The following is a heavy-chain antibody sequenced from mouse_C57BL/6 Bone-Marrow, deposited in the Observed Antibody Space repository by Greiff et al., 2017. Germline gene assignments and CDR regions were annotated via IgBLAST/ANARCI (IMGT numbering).Heavy chain of an antibody. CDR1: YTFSRRVH. J-gene: IGHJ4*01. D-gene: IGHD1-1*01. V-gene: IGHV1-87*01. CDR3: SEDSVVFDCVFTAVVDYAIVY. CDR2: GQGMEWIG. Sequence: QVQLKQSGPELARPWASVTISCQAFYTFSRRVHFAIRDTNYWMQWVNQRPGQGMEWIGAIYPGNGDTSYNPKFKGKATLASDKSSSAAYLQLSGLASEDSVVFDCVFTAVVDYAIVYWGQGTSVTVSS.